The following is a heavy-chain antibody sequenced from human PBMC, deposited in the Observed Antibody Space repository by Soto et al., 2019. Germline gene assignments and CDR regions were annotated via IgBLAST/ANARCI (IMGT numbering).Heavy chain of an antibody. J-gene: IGHJ4*02. CDR3: ANYDKSGFGIWG. Sequence: SETLSLTCTVSGGSISSGDYYCSWILHPPGKGLEWIGYIYYSVSTYYNPSLKSRVTISVDTSKNQLSLKLSSVTAADTAVYYCANYDKSGFGIWGWGQGTMVTVSS. D-gene: IGHD3-22*01. V-gene: IGHV4-30-4*01. CDR2: IYYSVST. CDR1: GGSISSGDYY.